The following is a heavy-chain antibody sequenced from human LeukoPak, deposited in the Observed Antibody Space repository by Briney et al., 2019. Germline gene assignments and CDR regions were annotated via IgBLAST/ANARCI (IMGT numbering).Heavy chain of an antibody. CDR3: AKDLRGSGSYYNLFDY. Sequence: AGGSLRLSCAASGFTFSSYAMSWVRQAPGKGLEWVSAISGSGGSTYYADSVKGRFTISRDNSKNTLYLQMNRLRAEDTAVYYCAKDLRGSGSYYNLFDYWGQGTLVTVSS. CDR2: ISGSGGST. D-gene: IGHD3-10*01. J-gene: IGHJ4*02. CDR1: GFTFSSYA. V-gene: IGHV3-23*01.